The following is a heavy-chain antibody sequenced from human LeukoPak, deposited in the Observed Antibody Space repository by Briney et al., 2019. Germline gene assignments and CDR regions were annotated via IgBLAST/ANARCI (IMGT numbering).Heavy chain of an antibody. D-gene: IGHD1-26*01. Sequence: ASVKVSCKASGYTFTSYYMHWVRQAPGQGLEWMGIINPSGGSTFYAQKFQGRVTMTRDISTTTDYMELSSLRSDDTAVYYCARDQSGQWELRSGWWFDPWGQGTLVTVSS. CDR1: GYTFTSYY. CDR2: INPSGGST. J-gene: IGHJ5*02. CDR3: ARDQSGQWELRSGWWFDP. V-gene: IGHV1-46*01.